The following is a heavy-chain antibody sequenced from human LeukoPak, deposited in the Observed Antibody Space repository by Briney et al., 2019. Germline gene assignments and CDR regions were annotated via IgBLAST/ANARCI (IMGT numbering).Heavy chain of an antibody. Sequence: SVKVSCKASGGTFSSYAISWVRQAPGKGLEWMGGIIPIFGTANYAQKFQGRVTITADESTSTAYMELSSLRSEDTAVYYCASSDIRGYCSGGSCPYYFDYWGQGTLVTVSS. CDR2: IIPIFGTA. CDR3: ASSDIRGYCSGGSCPYYFDY. J-gene: IGHJ4*02. D-gene: IGHD2-15*01. V-gene: IGHV1-69*13. CDR1: GGTFSSYA.